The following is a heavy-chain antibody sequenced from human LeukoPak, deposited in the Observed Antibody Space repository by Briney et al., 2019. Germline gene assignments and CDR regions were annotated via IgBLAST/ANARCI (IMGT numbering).Heavy chain of an antibody. D-gene: IGHD3-10*02. CDR3: AELGITMIGGV. V-gene: IGHV3-23*01. Sequence: GGSLRLSCAASGFTLSSYAMSWVRQAPGKGLEWVSAISDSGNTYHADSVKGRFTISRDSSKNTLFLQMNSLRAEDTAVYYCAELGITMIGGVWGKGTTVTISS. CDR1: GFTLSSYA. J-gene: IGHJ6*04. CDR2: ISDSGNT.